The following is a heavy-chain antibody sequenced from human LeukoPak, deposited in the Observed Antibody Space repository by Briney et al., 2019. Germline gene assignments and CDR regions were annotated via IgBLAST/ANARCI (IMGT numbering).Heavy chain of an antibody. CDR3: ARAPRDYYGSRGYPLNYYYGMDV. J-gene: IGHJ6*02. V-gene: IGHV3-21*01. Sequence: GGSLRLSCTASEFSFSDYTMSWVRQAPGKGLEWVALISSSSDNIYYADSLKGRFTISRDNAQNSLYLQMNSLRAEDTAVYYCARAPRDYYGSRGYPLNYYYGMDVWGQGTTVTVSS. CDR2: ISSSSDNI. D-gene: IGHD3-10*01. CDR1: EFSFSDYT.